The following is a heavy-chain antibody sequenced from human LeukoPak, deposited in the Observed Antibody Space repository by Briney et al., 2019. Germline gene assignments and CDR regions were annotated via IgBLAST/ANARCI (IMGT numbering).Heavy chain of an antibody. D-gene: IGHD5-18*01. V-gene: IGHV4-39*01. CDR2: IYYSGST. CDR1: GGSISSSSYY. CDR3: ARADTADAFDI. J-gene: IGHJ3*02. Sequence: SETLSLTCTVSGGSISSSSYYWGWIRQPPGKGLEWIGSIYYSGSTYYNPSLKSRVTISVDTSKNQFSLKLSSVTAADTAVYYCARADTADAFDIRGQGTMVTVSS.